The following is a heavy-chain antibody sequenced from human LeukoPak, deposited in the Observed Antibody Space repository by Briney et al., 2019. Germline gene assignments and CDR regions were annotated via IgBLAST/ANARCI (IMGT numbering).Heavy chain of an antibody. D-gene: IGHD2-2*02. J-gene: IGHJ5*02. CDR1: GGSINNYF. V-gene: IGHV4-4*09. Sequence: SETLSLTCTVSGGSINNYFWSWIRQPPGKGLEWIGYIYTSGSTNYNPSLKSRVTMSVDTSKNQYSLKLSSVTAADTAIYYCARGGRYCSSTRCYIVWFDPWGQGTLITVSS. CDR3: ARGGRYCSSTRCYIVWFDP. CDR2: IYTSGST.